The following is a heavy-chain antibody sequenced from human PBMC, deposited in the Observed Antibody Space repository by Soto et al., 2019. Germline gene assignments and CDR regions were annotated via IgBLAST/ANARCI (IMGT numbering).Heavy chain of an antibody. CDR3: AKGGPWIQLSGFDY. Sequence: QVQLVESGGGVVQPGRSLRLSCAASGFTFSSYGMHWVRQAPGKGLEWVAVISYDGSNKYYADYVKGRFTISRDNSKNPLYLQMNSLRAEDTAVYYCAKGGPWIQLSGFDYWGQGTLVTVSS. CDR2: ISYDGSNK. D-gene: IGHD5-18*01. J-gene: IGHJ4*02. V-gene: IGHV3-30*18. CDR1: GFTFSSYG.